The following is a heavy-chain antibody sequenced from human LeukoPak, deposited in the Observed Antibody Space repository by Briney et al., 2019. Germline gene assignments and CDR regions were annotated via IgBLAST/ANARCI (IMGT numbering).Heavy chain of an antibody. Sequence: ASVKVSCKAYGYTFTSYGINWLRQAPGQGPEWMGWISAYNGNTKYAQNLQGRVTMTTDTSTSTAYMELRSLRSDDTAVYYCSRDLPYSSSWESIDYWGQGTLVTVSS. CDR3: SRDLPYSSSWESIDY. D-gene: IGHD6-13*01. CDR2: ISAYNGNT. V-gene: IGHV1-18*01. CDR1: GYTFTSYG. J-gene: IGHJ4*02.